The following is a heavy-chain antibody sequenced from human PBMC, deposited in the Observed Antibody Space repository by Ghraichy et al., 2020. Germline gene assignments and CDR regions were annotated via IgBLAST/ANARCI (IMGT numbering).Heavy chain of an antibody. CDR3: AILYYYGSGSYSSNWFHP. Sequence: ASVKVSCKVSGYTLTELSMHWVRQAPGKGLEWMGGFDPEDGETIYAQKFQGRVTMTEDTSTDTAYMELSSLRSEDTAVYYCAILYYYGSGSYSSNWFHPWGQGTLVTVSS. J-gene: IGHJ5*02. V-gene: IGHV1-24*01. D-gene: IGHD3-10*01. CDR1: GYTLTELS. CDR2: FDPEDGET.